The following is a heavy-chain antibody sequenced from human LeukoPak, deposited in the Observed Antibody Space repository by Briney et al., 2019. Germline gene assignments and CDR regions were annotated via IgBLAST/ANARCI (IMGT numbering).Heavy chain of an antibody. D-gene: IGHD3-22*01. CDR3: ARDHPSRWYYDSSGFWDY. Sequence: GGSLRLSCAASGFTVSSNYMSWVRQAPGKGLEWVSVIYSGGSTYYADSVKGRFTISRDNSKNTLYLQMNSLRAEDTAVYYCARDHPSRWYYDSSGFWDYWGQGTLVTVSS. CDR2: IYSGGST. J-gene: IGHJ4*02. CDR1: GFTVSSNY. V-gene: IGHV3-53*01.